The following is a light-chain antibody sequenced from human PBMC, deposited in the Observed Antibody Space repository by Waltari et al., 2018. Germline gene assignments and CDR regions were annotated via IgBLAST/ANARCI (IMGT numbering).Light chain of an antibody. CDR2: DVS. J-gene: IGLJ2*01. CDR3: SSYTSSSAVV. V-gene: IGLV2-14*03. CDR1: SRDVGGYNY. Sequence: QSALTQPASVSGSPGQSITISCTGTSRDVGGYNYVSWYQQHPGKAPKLMIYDVSNRPSGVSNRFSGSKSGNTASLTISGLQAEDDADYYCSSYTSSSAVVFGGGTKLTVL.